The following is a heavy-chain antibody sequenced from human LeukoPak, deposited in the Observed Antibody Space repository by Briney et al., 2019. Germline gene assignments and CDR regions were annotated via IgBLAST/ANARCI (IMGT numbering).Heavy chain of an antibody. CDR1: GGSINSDY. J-gene: IGHJ6*02. Sequence: SETLSLTCSVSGGSINSDYWSWIRQPPGKGLEWIGYIYYSGSTNYNPTLKSRVTISLDTSTNQFSLKLSSVTAADTAVYYCARGVGGKGSYYYYGMDVWGQGTTVTVSS. D-gene: IGHD1-26*01. CDR3: ARGVGGKGSYYYYGMDV. CDR2: IYYSGST. V-gene: IGHV4-59*08.